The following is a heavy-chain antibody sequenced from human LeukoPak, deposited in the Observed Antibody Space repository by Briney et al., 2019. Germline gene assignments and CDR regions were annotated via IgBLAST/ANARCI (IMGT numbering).Heavy chain of an antibody. Sequence: GGSLRLSCAASGFTFSSDAMSWVRQAPGKGLEWVSTISGSGGSTYYADSVKGRFSISRDNSKNTLYLQMNSLSAEDTAVYYCAKVFRSSGYYFRYFDLWGRGTLVTVSS. CDR3: AKVFRSSGYYFRYFDL. J-gene: IGHJ2*01. D-gene: IGHD3-22*01. CDR2: ISGSGGST. CDR1: GFTFSSDA. V-gene: IGHV3-23*01.